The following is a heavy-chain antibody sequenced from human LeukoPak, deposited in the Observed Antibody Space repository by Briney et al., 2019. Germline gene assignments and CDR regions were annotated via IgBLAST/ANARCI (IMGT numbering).Heavy chain of an antibody. CDR2: ISGSGGGT. J-gene: IGHJ2*01. V-gene: IGHV3-23*01. Sequence: GGSLRLSCAASGFTFSSYAMSWVRQAPGKWLEWVSGISGSGGGTYNADSVKGRFTISRDNSKNTLYLQMNSLRAEDTAVYYCAKNGVNYWYFDLWGRGTLVTVSS. CDR3: AKNGVNYWYFDL. D-gene: IGHD2-8*01. CDR1: GFTFSSYA.